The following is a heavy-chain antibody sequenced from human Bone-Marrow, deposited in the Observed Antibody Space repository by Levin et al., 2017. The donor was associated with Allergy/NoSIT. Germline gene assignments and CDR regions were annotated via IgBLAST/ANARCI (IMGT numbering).Heavy chain of an antibody. CDR2: ISSSGSTI. V-gene: IGHV3-11*01. CDR3: ARVGSTGGLDYYDSSGYAYYFDY. CDR1: GFTFSDYY. J-gene: IGHJ4*02. D-gene: IGHD3-22*01. Sequence: PGGSLRLSCAASGFTFSDYYMSWIRQAPGKGLEWVSYISSSGSTIYYADSVKGRFTISRDNAKNSLYLQMNSLRAEDTAVYYCARVGSTGGLDYYDSSGYAYYFDYWGQGTLVTVSS.